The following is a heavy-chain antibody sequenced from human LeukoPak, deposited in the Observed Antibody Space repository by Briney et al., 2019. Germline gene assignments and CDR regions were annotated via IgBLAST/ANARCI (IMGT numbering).Heavy chain of an antibody. CDR2: ISSSSSTI. D-gene: IGHD6-6*01. CDR1: GFTFSSYS. V-gene: IGHV3-48*01. CDR3: ARDPIAARRGAFDI. J-gene: IGHJ3*02. Sequence: GGSLRLSCAASGFTFSSYSMNWVRQAPGKGLEWVSYISSSSSTIYYADSVKGRFTISRDNAKNSLYLQMNSLRAEDTAVYYCARDPIAARRGAFDIWGQGTMVTVSS.